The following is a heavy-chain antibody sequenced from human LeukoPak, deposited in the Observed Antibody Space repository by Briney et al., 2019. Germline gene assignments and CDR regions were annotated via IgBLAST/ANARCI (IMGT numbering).Heavy chain of an antibody. CDR3: ARAIAAAEVGY. CDR2: IYYSGST. CDR1: GGSISSSSYY. Sequence: PSETLSLTCTVSGGSISSSSYYWGWIRQPPGKGLEWIGSIYYSGSTYYNPSLKSRVTISVDTSKNQFSLKLSSVTAADTAVYYCARAIAAAEVGYWGQGTLVTVSS. J-gene: IGHJ4*02. V-gene: IGHV4-39*07. D-gene: IGHD6-13*01.